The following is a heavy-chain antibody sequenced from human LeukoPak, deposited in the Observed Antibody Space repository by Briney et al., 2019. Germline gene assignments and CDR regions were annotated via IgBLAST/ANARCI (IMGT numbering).Heavy chain of an antibody. CDR2: ISAYNGNT. V-gene: IGHV1-18*04. Sequence: ASVKVSCKASGYTFTGYYMHWVRQAPGQGLEWMGWISAYNGNTNYAQKLQGRVTMTTDTSTSTAYMELRSLRSDDTAVYYCARMGPGDFWSGYFPFDYWGQGTLVTVPS. J-gene: IGHJ4*02. CDR3: ARMGPGDFWSGYFPFDY. CDR1: GYTFTGYY. D-gene: IGHD3-3*01.